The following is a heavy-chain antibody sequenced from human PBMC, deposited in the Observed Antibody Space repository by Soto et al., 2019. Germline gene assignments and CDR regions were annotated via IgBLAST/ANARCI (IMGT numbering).Heavy chain of an antibody. CDR3: ASMVDYYDSSGYHLLLFRYFDY. J-gene: IGHJ4*02. D-gene: IGHD3-22*01. CDR1: GGSISSGGYY. Sequence: SETLSLTCTVSGGSISSGGYYWSWIRQHPGKGLEWIGYIYYSGSTYYNPSLKSRVTISVDTSKNQVSLKLSSVTAADTAVYYCASMVDYYDSSGYHLLLFRYFDYWGQGTLVTVSS. CDR2: IYYSGST. V-gene: IGHV4-31*03.